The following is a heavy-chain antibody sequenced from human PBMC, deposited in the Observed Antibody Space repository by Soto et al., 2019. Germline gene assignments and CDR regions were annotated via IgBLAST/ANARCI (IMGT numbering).Heavy chain of an antibody. V-gene: IGHV3-33*06. Sequence: GGSLRLSCAASGFTFSSYGMHWVRQAPGKGLEWVAVIWYDGSNKYYADSVKGRFTISRDNSKNTLYLQMNSLRAEDTAVYYCAKEAYYYDSSGYYYVRYYGMDVWGQGTTVTVSS. CDR3: AKEAYYYDSSGYYYVRYYGMDV. CDR2: IWYDGSNK. CDR1: GFTFSSYG. D-gene: IGHD3-22*01. J-gene: IGHJ6*02.